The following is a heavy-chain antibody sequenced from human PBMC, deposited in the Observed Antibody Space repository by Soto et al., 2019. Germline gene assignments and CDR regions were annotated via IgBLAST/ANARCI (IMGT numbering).Heavy chain of an antibody. CDR3: GGGQYYLDY. CDR1: GFPFTSYG. J-gene: IGHJ4*02. Sequence: QVQLVESGGGVVQPGRSLRLSCAASGFPFTSYGMHWVREGPDKGLEWVAIISYDGSDKYYADSVKGRFTISRDNSKNTLDLQMNSLRPEDTALYYWGGGQYYLDYRGQGTLVIVSS. D-gene: IGHD3-10*01. V-gene: IGHV3-30*03. CDR2: ISYDGSDK.